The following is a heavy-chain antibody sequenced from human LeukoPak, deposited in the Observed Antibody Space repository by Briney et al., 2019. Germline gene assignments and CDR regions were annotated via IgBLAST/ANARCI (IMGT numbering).Heavy chain of an antibody. CDR3: ARHVVGYNLDY. Sequence: SETLSLTCAVSGYSISSGYYWGWIRQPPGKGLEWVGSIYHSGSTYYNPSLKSRVTISVDTSKNQFSLKLSSVTAADTAVYYCARHVVGYNLDYWGQGTLVIVSS. D-gene: IGHD5-24*01. CDR1: GYSISSGYY. V-gene: IGHV4-38-2*01. CDR2: IYHSGST. J-gene: IGHJ4*02.